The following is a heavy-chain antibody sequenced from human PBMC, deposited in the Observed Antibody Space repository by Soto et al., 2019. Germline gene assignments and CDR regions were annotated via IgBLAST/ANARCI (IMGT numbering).Heavy chain of an antibody. V-gene: IGHV3-21*01. CDR1: GFPFSSYT. CDR2: ASGHTNDI. D-gene: IGHD1-26*01. CDR3: AREWELLRRGFDN. Sequence: EVHLVESGGGLVKPGGSLRLSCAASGFPFSSYTMTWVRQAPGKGLEWVSSASGHTNDIYYAYSVKGRFTISRDNAKDSVYLQMNGLRDDDTAVYYCAREWELLRRGFDNWGQGTLVTVSS. J-gene: IGHJ4*02.